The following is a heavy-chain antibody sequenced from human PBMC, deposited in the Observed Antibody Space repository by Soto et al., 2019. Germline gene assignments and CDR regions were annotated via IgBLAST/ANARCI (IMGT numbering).Heavy chain of an antibody. CDR3: AKAFLGGIAAAGFDY. D-gene: IGHD6-13*01. J-gene: IGHJ4*02. CDR1: GFTFDDYT. CDR2: ISWDGGST. Sequence: GGSLRLSCAASGFTFDDYTMHWVRQAPGKGLEWVSLISWDGGSTYYADSVKGRFTISRDNSKNSLYLQMNSLRTEDAALYYCAKAFLGGIAAAGFDYWGQGILVTVSS. V-gene: IGHV3-43*01.